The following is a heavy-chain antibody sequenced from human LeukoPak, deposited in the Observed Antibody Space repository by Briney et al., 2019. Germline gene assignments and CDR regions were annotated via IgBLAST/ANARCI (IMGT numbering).Heavy chain of an antibody. V-gene: IGHV3-23*01. CDR1: GFTFSVYA. D-gene: IGHD3-3*01. Sequence: GGALRFSCPACGFTFSVYAMIWVRQAPEKGLEWVSGISGSGGSTYYADSVKGRFTISRDNSKNTLYLQMNSLRAEDTAVYYCAKVWSADFWSGYFTWFDPWGQGTLVTVSS. J-gene: IGHJ5*02. CDR3: AKVWSADFWSGYFTWFDP. CDR2: ISGSGGST.